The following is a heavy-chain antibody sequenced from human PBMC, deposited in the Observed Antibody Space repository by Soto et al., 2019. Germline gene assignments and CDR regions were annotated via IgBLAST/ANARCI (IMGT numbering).Heavy chain of an antibody. CDR2: NSYDGSNK. Sequence: QVQLVESGGGVVQPGRSLRLSCAASGFSFSSFGMHWVRQAPGKGLEWVAFNSYDGSNKYYADSVKGRFTISRDSSEKTLYLHMNSLRPEDKAVYYCAKALGELSPESYDYWGQGTLVTVSS. J-gene: IGHJ4*02. V-gene: IGHV3-30*18. CDR3: AKALGELSPESYDY. CDR1: GFSFSSFG. D-gene: IGHD3-16*02.